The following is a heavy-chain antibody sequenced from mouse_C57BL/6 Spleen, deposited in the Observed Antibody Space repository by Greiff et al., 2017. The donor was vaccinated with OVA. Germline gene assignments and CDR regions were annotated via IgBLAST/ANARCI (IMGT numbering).Heavy chain of an antibody. J-gene: IGHJ2*01. Sequence: EVKLMESGGGLVKPGGSLKLSCAASGFTFSSYAMSWVRQTPEKRLEWVATISDGGSYTYYPDNVKGRFTISRDNAKNNLYLQMSHLKSEDTAMYYCARGGITTTSDYWGQGTTLTVSS. D-gene: IGHD2-4*01. CDR2: ISDGGSYT. CDR1: GFTFSSYA. V-gene: IGHV5-4*03. CDR3: ARGGITTTSDY.